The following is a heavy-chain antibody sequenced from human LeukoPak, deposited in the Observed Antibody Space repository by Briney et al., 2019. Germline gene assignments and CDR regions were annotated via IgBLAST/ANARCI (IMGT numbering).Heavy chain of an antibody. V-gene: IGHV4-34*01. CDR2: INHSGST. CDR3: ARGASSRAGNFDY. Sequence: SETLSLTCAVYGGSFSGYYWSWIRQPPGKGLEWIGEINHSGSTNYNPSLKSRVTISVETSKNQSSLKLSSVTAAGTAVYYRARGASSRAGNFDYWGQGTLVTVSS. CDR1: GGSFSGYY. D-gene: IGHD6-13*01. J-gene: IGHJ4*02.